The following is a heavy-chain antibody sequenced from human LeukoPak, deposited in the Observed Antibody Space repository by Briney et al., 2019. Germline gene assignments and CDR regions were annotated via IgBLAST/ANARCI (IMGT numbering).Heavy chain of an antibody. CDR1: GFTFSSYG. D-gene: IGHD3-22*01. CDR3: AKDFPYHYDTSGYYQDY. J-gene: IGHJ4*02. V-gene: IGHV3-30*02. Sequence: QPGGSLRLSCAASGFTFSSYGMHWVRQAPGKGLEWVAFIRYDGSNKYYADSVKGRSTISRDNSKNTLYLQMNSLRAEDTAVYYCAKDFPYHYDTSGYYQDYWGQGTLVTVSS. CDR2: IRYDGSNK.